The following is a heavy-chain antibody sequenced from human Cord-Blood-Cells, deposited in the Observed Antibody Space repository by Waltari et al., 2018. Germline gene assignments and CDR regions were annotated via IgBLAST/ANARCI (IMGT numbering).Heavy chain of an antibody. D-gene: IGHD4-17*01. CDR2: FDPEEGET. CDR3: ATIKRYGDYDWFDP. V-gene: IGHV1-24*01. CDR1: GYTLTELS. J-gene: IGHJ5*02. Sequence: QVQLVQSGAEVKKPGASVKVSCKVSGYTLTELSMNWVRQAPGKGLEWMGGFDPEEGETIYAQKFQGRVTMTEDTSTDTAYMELSSLRSEDTAVYYCATIKRYGDYDWFDPWGQGTLVTVSS.